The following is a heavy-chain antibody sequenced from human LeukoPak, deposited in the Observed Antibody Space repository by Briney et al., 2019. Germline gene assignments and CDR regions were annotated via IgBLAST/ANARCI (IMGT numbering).Heavy chain of an antibody. CDR3: ARDRIVGNNWFDP. Sequence: ASVKVSCKASGGTFSSYAISWVRQAPGQGLEWMGRINPNSGGTNYAQKFQGRVTMTRDTSISTAYIELSRLRSDDTAVYYCARDRIVGNNWFDPWGQGTLVTVSS. D-gene: IGHD1-26*01. V-gene: IGHV1-2*06. CDR2: INPNSGGT. CDR1: GGTFSSYA. J-gene: IGHJ5*02.